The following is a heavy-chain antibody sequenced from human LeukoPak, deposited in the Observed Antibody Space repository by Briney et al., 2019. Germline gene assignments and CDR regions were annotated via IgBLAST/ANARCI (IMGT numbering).Heavy chain of an antibody. Sequence: GGSLRLSCAASGFTFSNYWMSWVRQAPGKGLEWVANIKEDGSEKYYVDSVKGRFTISRDNAKKSLYLQMNSLRAEDTAVYYCARGYGDYDNWFDPWGQGTLVTVSS. CDR3: ARGYGDYDNWFDP. D-gene: IGHD4-17*01. J-gene: IGHJ5*02. V-gene: IGHV3-7*01. CDR2: IKEDGSEK. CDR1: GFTFSNYW.